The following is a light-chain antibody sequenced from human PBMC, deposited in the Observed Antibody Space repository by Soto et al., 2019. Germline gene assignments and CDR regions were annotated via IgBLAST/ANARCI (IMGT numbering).Light chain of an antibody. CDR2: GAS. J-gene: IGKJ1*01. CDR3: QQDNNWPKT. CDR1: QSVSSN. V-gene: IGKV3-15*01. Sequence: EIVMTQSPATLSVSPGERATLSCRASQSVSSNLAWYQQKPGQAPRLLIYGASTRATGIPARFSGSGSGTEFTLTISGLQSEDFAVYYCQQDNNWPKTFGQGTKVEIK.